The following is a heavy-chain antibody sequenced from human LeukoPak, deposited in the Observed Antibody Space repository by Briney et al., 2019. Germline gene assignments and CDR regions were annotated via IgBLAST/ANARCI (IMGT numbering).Heavy chain of an antibody. CDR1: GFTFSSYA. CDR2: ISGSGGST. J-gene: IGHJ6*02. D-gene: IGHD6-13*01. Sequence: GGSLRLSCAASGFTFSSYAMSWVRQAPGKGLEWVSAISGSGGSTYYADSVKGRFTISRDNSKNTLYLQMNSLRAEDTAVYYCAKGGSKQLAYYSMDVWGQGTTVTVSS. CDR3: AKGGSKQLAYYSMDV. V-gene: IGHV3-23*01.